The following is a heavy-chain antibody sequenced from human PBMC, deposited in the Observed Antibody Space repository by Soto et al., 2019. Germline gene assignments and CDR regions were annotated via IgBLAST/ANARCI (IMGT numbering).Heavy chain of an antibody. J-gene: IGHJ6*02. D-gene: IGHD2-15*01. CDR1: GYTFSTSG. Sequence: QVQLVQSGAEVRKPGASVKVSCKASGYTFSTSGMSWLRQAPGQGLEWMGWISTYNGDTNDAPKFQDRVTMPSDTPMSTVYMELRRVGSDDAAGYYCARAGAAPYYYYGMDVWGQGTRVTVSS. CDR2: ISTYNGDT. CDR3: ARAGAAPYYYYGMDV. V-gene: IGHV1-18*01.